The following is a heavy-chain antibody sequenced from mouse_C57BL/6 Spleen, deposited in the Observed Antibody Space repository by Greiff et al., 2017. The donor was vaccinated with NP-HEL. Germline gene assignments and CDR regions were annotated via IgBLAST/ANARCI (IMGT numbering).Heavy chain of an antibody. D-gene: IGHD1-1*01. CDR2: IYPGDGDT. CDR3: ARNYGSSHWYFDV. CDR1: GYAFSSYW. Sequence: VQVVESGAELVKPGASVKISCKASGYAFSSYWMNWVKQRPGKGLEWIGQIYPGDGDTNYNGKFKGKATLTADKSSSTAYMQLSSLTSEDSAVYFCARNYGSSHWYFDVWGTGTTVTVSS. V-gene: IGHV1-80*01. J-gene: IGHJ1*03.